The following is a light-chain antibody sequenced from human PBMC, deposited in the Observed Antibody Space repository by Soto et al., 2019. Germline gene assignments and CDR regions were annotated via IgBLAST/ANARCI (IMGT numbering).Light chain of an antibody. J-gene: IGKJ2*01. CDR1: QSISRSY. CDR2: GTS. Sequence: EIVLTQSPGTLSLSPGERAALSCRASQSISRSYLAWYQQKRGQAPRLLIYGTSNRATGIPDRFSGSGSGTDFTLTISRLEPEDFAVYFCRQYGSSPYTFGQGTKVDIK. V-gene: IGKV3-20*01. CDR3: RQYGSSPYT.